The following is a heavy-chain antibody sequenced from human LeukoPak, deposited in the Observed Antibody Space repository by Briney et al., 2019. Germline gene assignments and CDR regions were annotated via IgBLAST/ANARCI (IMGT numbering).Heavy chain of an antibody. Sequence: ASVKVSCKASGYSFNSVGMNWVRQAPGQGLEWMGWIDTNTGNPTYAQGFRGRFVFSFDTSVSTAYLQIYSLEPEDTAVYFCARGGSSPGIDYWGLGTQVTVSS. D-gene: IGHD1-26*01. V-gene: IGHV7-4-1*01. CDR3: ARGGSSPGIDY. J-gene: IGHJ4*02. CDR1: GYSFNSVG. CDR2: IDTNTGNP.